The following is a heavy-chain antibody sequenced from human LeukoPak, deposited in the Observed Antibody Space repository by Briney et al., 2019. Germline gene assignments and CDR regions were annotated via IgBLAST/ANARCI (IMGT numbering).Heavy chain of an antibody. D-gene: IGHD5-24*01. CDR1: GFTFSSYA. CDR3: ARGGMATNYYFDY. CDR2: ISYDGSNK. V-gene: IGHV3-30-3*01. Sequence: GRSLRLSCAASGFTFSSYAMHWVRQAPGKGLEWVAVISYDGSNKYYADSVKGRFTISRDNSKNTLYLQMNSLRAEDTAVYYCARGGMATNYYFDYWGQGTLVTVSS. J-gene: IGHJ4*02.